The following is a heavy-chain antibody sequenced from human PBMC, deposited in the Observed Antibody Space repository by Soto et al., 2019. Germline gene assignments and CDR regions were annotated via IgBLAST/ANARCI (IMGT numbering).Heavy chain of an antibody. CDR1: GFTFSNAW. V-gene: IGHV3-15*01. D-gene: IGHD1-26*01. CDR2: IKSKTDGGTT. J-gene: IGHJ6*02. Sequence: EVQLVESGGGLVKPGGSLRLSCAASGFTFSNAWMSWVRQAPGKGLEWVGRIKSKTDGGTTDYAAPVKGRFTISRDDSKNTLYLQMNSLKTEDTAVYYCARFSGGVYNTYYFYYGMDVWGQGTTVTVSS. CDR3: ARFSGGVYNTYYFYYGMDV.